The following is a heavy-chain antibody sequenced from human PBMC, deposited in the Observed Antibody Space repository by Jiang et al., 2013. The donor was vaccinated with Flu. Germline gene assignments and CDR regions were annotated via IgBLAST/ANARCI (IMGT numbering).Heavy chain of an antibody. Sequence: VQLVESGAEVKKPGESLKISCEGSGYSFNTYWIGWVRQTPGKGLEYMGIVYPGDSDTRYSPSFRGQVTISADKSISTAYLQWSSLKASDTAMYYCARCRSGSCYLGQPYFDYWGQGTLVTVSS. D-gene: IGHD2-15*01. V-gene: IGHV5-51*01. CDR1: GYSFNTYW. J-gene: IGHJ4*02. CDR2: VYPGDSDT. CDR3: ARCRSGSCYLGQPYFDY.